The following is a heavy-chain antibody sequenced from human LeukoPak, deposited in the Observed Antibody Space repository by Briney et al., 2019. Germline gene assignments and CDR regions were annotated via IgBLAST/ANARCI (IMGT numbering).Heavy chain of an antibody. Sequence: EASVKVSCKASGYTFTSYYMHWVRQAPGQGLEWMGIINPSGGSTSYAQKFQGRVTMTRDTSTSTVYMDLSSLRSEDTAVYYCARDRGTDRSGWPYYFDYWGQGTLVTVSS. J-gene: IGHJ4*02. D-gene: IGHD6-19*01. CDR2: INPSGGST. CDR1: GYTFTSYY. CDR3: ARDRGTDRSGWPYYFDY. V-gene: IGHV1-46*01.